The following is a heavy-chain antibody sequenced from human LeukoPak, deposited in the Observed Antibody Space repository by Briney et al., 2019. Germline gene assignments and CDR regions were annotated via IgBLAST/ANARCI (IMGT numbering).Heavy chain of an antibody. J-gene: IGHJ5*02. CDR2: INHSGST. CDR3: GRGGTRVYGSGSYYNA. Sequence: SETLSLTCAVYGGSFSGYYWSWIRQPPGKGLEWIGEINHSGSTNYNPSLKSRVTISVDTSTNQFTLKLSSWTAADTAVDYCGRGGTRVYGSGSYYNAWGQGTLVSVSS. D-gene: IGHD3-10*01. V-gene: IGHV4-34*01. CDR1: GGSFSGYY.